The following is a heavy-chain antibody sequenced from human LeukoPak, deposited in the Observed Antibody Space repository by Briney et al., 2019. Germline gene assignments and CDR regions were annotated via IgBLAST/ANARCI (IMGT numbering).Heavy chain of an antibody. D-gene: IGHD3-22*01. J-gene: IGHJ3*02. CDR1: GYTFTSYY. Sequence: ASVKVSCTASGYTFTSYYMRWVRQAPGQGLEWVGVINPSGGSTSYAQKFKGRVTMTRDTSTSTLYMELSSLRAEDTAVYYCARGRSSGTDAFDIWGQGTMVTVSS. CDR2: INPSGGST. V-gene: IGHV1-46*01. CDR3: ARGRSSGTDAFDI.